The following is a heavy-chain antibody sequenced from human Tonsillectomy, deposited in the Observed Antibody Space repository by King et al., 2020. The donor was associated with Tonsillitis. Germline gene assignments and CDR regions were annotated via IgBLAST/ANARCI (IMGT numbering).Heavy chain of an antibody. V-gene: IGHV4-34*01. CDR1: GGSFSGYY. CDR2: INHSGST. CDR3: ARGLRVRGVAEYYMDV. D-gene: IGHD3-10*01. Sequence: VQLQQWGAGLLKPSETLSLTCAVYGGSFSGYYWSWIRQPPGKGLEWIGEINHSGSTNYNPSLKSRVTISVDTSKNQFSLKLSSVTAADTAVYYCARGLRVRGVAEYYMDVWGNGTTVTVSS. J-gene: IGHJ6*03.